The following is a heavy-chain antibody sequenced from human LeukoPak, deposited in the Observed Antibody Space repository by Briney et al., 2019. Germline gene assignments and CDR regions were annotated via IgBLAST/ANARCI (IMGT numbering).Heavy chain of an antibody. CDR3: ARDRSPTMIVAPES. Sequence: PGGSLRLSCAASGFTFSHFYMSWLRQAPGKGLEWVSFISTGTYANYADSVKGRFTISRDNAKNSLYLQMNSLRAEDTAVYYCARDRSPTMIVAPESWGQGTLVTVSS. V-gene: IGHV3-11*06. CDR2: ISTGTYA. J-gene: IGHJ5*02. D-gene: IGHD3-22*01. CDR1: GFTFSHFY.